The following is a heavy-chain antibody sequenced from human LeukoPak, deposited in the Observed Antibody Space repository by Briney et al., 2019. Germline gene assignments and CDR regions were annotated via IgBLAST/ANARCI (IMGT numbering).Heavy chain of an antibody. V-gene: IGHV4-34*01. CDR1: GGSFSGYY. CDR3: ARDGRFPPEVLPRYFDS. CDR2: INHSGST. D-gene: IGHD1-14*01. Sequence: SETLSLTCAVYGGSFSGYYWSWIRQPPGKGLEWIGEINHSGSTNYNPSLKSRVTISVDTSKNQFSLKLSSVTAADTAVYYCARDGRFPPEVLPRYFDSWGQGTLVTVSS. J-gene: IGHJ4*02.